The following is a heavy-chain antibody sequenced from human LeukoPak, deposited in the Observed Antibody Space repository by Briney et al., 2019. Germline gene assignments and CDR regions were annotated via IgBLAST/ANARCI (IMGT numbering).Heavy chain of an antibody. CDR1: GFTFSSYE. CDR3: ARDGDGYSGVDY. CDR2: ISSSGSTI. Sequence: GGSLRLSCAASGFTFSSYEMNWVRQAPGKVLEWVSYISSSGSTIYYADSVKGRFTISRDNAKNSLYLQMNSLRAEDTAVYYCARDGDGYSGVDYWGQGTLVTVSS. V-gene: IGHV3-48*03. D-gene: IGHD5-24*01. J-gene: IGHJ4*02.